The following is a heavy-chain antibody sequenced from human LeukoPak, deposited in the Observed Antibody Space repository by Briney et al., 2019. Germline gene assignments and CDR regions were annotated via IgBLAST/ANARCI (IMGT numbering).Heavy chain of an antibody. V-gene: IGHV1-8*03. CDR3: ARGAEYYGSGSYSLNYYYGMDV. D-gene: IGHD3-10*01. CDR2: MNPNSGNT. CDR1: GYTFTSYG. J-gene: IGHJ6*02. Sequence: EASVKVSCKASGYTFTSYGISWVRQAPGQGLEWMGWMNPNSGNTGYAQKFQGRVTITRNTSISTAYMELSSLRSADTAVYYCARGAEYYGSGSYSLNYYYGMDVWGQGTTATVSS.